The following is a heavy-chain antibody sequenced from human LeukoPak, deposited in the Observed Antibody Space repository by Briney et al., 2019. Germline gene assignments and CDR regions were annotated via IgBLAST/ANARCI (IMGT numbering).Heavy chain of an antibody. J-gene: IGHJ4*02. D-gene: IGHD6-19*01. CDR3: ARGDGSGWSGDY. CDR2: ISYDGSNK. V-gene: IGHV3-30-3*01. CDR1: GFTFTSYS. Sequence: GKSLRLSCAAYGFTFTSYSMHWVRQAPSKGLEWEAVISYDGSNKYYADSVKGRFTISRDNSKNTLYLLMNSLRAEDTAVYYCARGDGSGWSGDYWGQGTLVTVSS.